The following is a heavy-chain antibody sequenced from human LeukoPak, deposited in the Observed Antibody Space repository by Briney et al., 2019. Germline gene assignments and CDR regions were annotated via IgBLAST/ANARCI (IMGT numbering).Heavy chain of an antibody. Sequence: PGRSLRLSCAASGFTFSSYGMHWARQAPGKGLEWVAVIWSDGSNKFYADSVKGRFAISRDNSKNTLYLQMNSLRAEDTAVYYCARDLFDYGDYGSFDYWGQGTLVTVSS. D-gene: IGHD4-17*01. CDR3: ARDLFDYGDYGSFDY. CDR2: IWSDGSNK. V-gene: IGHV3-33*01. CDR1: GFTFSSYG. J-gene: IGHJ4*02.